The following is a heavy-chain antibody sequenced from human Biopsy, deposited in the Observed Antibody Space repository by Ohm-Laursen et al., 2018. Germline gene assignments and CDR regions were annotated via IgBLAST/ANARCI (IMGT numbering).Heavy chain of an antibody. D-gene: IGHD5-18*01. J-gene: IGHJ6*02. CDR1: GFTFSSHA. CDR3: AKWGTSMALYHFYGMDV. V-gene: IGHV3-23*01. CDR2: ITGVGGVT. Sequence: SLRLSCAASGFTFSSHAMSWVRQAPGKGLEWVSVITGVGGVTYYADPVKGRFTVSRDNSMNTKFLQMNSLRAQDAGTYYCAKWGTSMALYHFYGMDVWGQGTTVSVSS.